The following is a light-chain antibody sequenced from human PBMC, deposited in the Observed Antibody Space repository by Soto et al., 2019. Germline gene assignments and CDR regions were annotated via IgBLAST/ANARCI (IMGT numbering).Light chain of an antibody. CDR1: QSVSGN. Sequence: EIVMTQSPATLSVSPGERATLSCRASQSVSGNLAWYQQKPGQAPSLLIYGASTRATGIPARFSGSGSGTEFTLTISSLQSEDFAVYYCQQYNNWPREFGQGTKVEIK. CDR3: QQYNNWPRE. CDR2: GAS. V-gene: IGKV3-15*01. J-gene: IGKJ1*01.